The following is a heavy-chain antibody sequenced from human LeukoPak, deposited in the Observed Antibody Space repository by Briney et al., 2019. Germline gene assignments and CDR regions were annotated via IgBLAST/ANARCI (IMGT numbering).Heavy chain of an antibody. V-gene: IGHV1-69*05. D-gene: IGHD4-11*01. J-gene: IGHJ6*03. CDR1: GGTFSSYA. CDR2: IIPIFGTA. CDR3: ARDRGYSNYGTYYYYMDV. Sequence: SAKVSCKASGGTFSSYAISWVRQAPGQGLEWMGGIIPIFGTANYAQKFQGRVTITTDESTSTAYMELSSLRSEDTAVYYCARDRGYSNYGTYYYYMDVWGKGTTVTVSS.